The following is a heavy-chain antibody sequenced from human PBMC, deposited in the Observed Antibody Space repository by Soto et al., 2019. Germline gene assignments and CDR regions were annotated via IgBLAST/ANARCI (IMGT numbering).Heavy chain of an antibody. V-gene: IGHV3-43*01. Sequence: GGSLRLSCAASGFTFDDYTMHWVRQAPGKGLEWVSLINWDGGSTYYADSVKGRFTISRDNSKNSLYLQMNSLRTEDTALYYCARDSRNYLNWFDPWGQGTLVTVSS. CDR2: INWDGGST. CDR1: GFTFDDYT. D-gene: IGHD4-4*01. CDR3: ARDSRNYLNWFDP. J-gene: IGHJ5*02.